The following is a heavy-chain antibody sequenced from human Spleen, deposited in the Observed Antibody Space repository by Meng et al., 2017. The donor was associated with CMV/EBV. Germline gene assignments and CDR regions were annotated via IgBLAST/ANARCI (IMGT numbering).Heavy chain of an antibody. CDR3: ARDLTPSSGPVTKSDYGMDV. CDR1: GGTFSSYA. D-gene: IGHD4-11*01. Sequence: SVKVSCKASGGTFSSYAISWVRQAPGQGLEWMGGIIPIFGTANYAQKFQGRVTITTDESTSTAYMALSSLRSEDTAVYYCARDLTPSSGPVTKSDYGMDVWGQGTTVTVSS. J-gene: IGHJ6*02. CDR2: IIPIFGTA. V-gene: IGHV1-69*05.